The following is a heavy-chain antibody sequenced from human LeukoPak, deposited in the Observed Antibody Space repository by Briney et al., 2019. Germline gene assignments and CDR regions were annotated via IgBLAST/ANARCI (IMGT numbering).Heavy chain of an antibody. D-gene: IGHD2-8*02. CDR1: GFTFSSYD. Sequence: GGCLRLSCAVSGFTFSSYDMNWVRQAPGKGLEWVSYISSSGSSIYYADSVKGRFTISRDNAKNSLYLQMNSLRDDDTAVYYCAGRPGTGYRIDYWGQGTLVTVSS. J-gene: IGHJ4*02. V-gene: IGHV3-48*03. CDR3: AGRPGTGYRIDY. CDR2: ISSSGSSI.